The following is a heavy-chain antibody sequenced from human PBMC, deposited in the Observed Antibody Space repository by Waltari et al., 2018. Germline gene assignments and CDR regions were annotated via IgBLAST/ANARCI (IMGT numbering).Heavy chain of an antibody. CDR3: ARAQITADWFDP. J-gene: IGHJ5*02. Sequence: EVQLVEYGGGLIQPGGSQRLSCAASGFTARSKYLSLVRQAPGKGLDWFSVIYSGGSTYYADSVKGRFTISRDNSKNTLYLQMNSLRAEDTAVYYCARAQITADWFDPWGQGTLVTVSS. CDR2: IYSGGST. CDR1: GFTARSKY. D-gene: IGHD3-10*01. V-gene: IGHV3-53*01.